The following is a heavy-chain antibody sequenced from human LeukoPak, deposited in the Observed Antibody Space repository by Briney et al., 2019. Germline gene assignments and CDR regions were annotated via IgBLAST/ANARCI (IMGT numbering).Heavy chain of an antibody. CDR1: GFTFRNYW. Sequence: PGGSLRLSCVGSGFTFRNYWMHWVRPLPGKGLLWVTRIDRYGSGIVYADSVRGRFTIYRDNAKNTVSLQMKSLRPEDTGVYYCVYDSEGRSGGDFWGQGTLVTVSS. CDR3: VYDSEGRSGGDF. CDR2: IDRYGSGI. V-gene: IGHV3-74*01. J-gene: IGHJ4*02. D-gene: IGHD5/OR15-5a*01.